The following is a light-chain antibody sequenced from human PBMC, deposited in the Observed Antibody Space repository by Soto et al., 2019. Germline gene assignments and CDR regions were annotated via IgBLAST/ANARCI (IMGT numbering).Light chain of an antibody. V-gene: IGLV2-8*01. CDR1: SSDVGACNY. CDR3: NSFAGSAHVV. Sequence: QSALAQPPSASGSPGQSVTISCTGTSSDVGACNYVSWYQQHPGKAPKLIIYDVNQRPSGVPDRFFGSKSGNTASLTVSGLQAEDEAVYYCNSFAGSAHVVFGGGTKVTVL. CDR2: DVN. J-gene: IGLJ2*01.